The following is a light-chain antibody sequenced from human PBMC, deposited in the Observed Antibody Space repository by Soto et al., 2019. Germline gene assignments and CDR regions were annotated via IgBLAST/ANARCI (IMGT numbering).Light chain of an antibody. V-gene: IGKV3-15*01. J-gene: IGKJ1*01. CDR2: GAS. CDR1: QSVSSN. Sequence: EIVMTQSPVTLSVSPGERATLSCRASQSVSSNLAWYQQKPGQAPRLLIYGASSRATGIPARFSGSGSGTEFTLTIRSLQSEDFAVYYCQQYNNWPPRTFGQGTKVEMK. CDR3: QQYNNWPPRT.